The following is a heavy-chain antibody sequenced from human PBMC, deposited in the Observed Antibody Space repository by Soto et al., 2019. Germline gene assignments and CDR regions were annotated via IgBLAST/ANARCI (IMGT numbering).Heavy chain of an antibody. CDR2: IWCDGSNK. Sequence: QVQLVESGGGVVQPGRSLRLSCAASGFTFSSYGMHWVRQAPGKGLEWVAVIWCDGSNKYYADSVKGRFTISRDNSKNTLYLQMNSLRAEDTAVYYCAREYCSSTSCYTYYYYYGMDVWGQGTTVTVSS. CDR3: AREYCSSTSCYTYYYYYGMDV. D-gene: IGHD2-2*01. J-gene: IGHJ6*02. V-gene: IGHV3-33*01. CDR1: GFTFSSYG.